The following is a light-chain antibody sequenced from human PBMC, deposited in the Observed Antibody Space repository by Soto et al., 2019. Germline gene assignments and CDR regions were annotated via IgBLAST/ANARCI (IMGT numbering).Light chain of an antibody. V-gene: IGKV3-20*01. CDR1: QTVRNNY. CDR2: DAS. Sequence: EFVLTQSPVTLSLSPGERATLSCRASQTVRNNYLAWYQQKPGQAPRLLIYDASSRATGIPDRFSGGGSGTDFTLTISRLEPEDFAVYYCQQYGNSIPITFGQGTRLEIK. CDR3: QQYGNSIPIT. J-gene: IGKJ5*01.